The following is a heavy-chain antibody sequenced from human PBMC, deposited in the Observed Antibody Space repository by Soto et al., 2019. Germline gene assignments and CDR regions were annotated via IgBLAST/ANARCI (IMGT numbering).Heavy chain of an antibody. J-gene: IGHJ4*02. CDR1: VFPFVSNA. D-gene: IGHD3-10*01. CDR2: LSNTGRRT. V-gene: IGHV3-23*01. CDR3: ATEMGASRGPFDN. Sequence: RRLSCVISVFPFVSNAMSWVRQAPGKGLEWVSGLSNTGRRTYYADSVKGRFTISRDNSENTVYLQMNSLRVEDTAVYYCATEMGASRGPFDNWGQGTLVTGSS.